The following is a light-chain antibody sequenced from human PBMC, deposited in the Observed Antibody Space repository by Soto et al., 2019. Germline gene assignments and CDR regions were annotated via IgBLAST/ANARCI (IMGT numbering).Light chain of an antibody. V-gene: IGKV3-15*01. CDR3: QQYNVWPLT. CDR1: QSVSSN. Sequence: IVMTQSPATLSVSPGERATLSCRASQSVSSNLAWYQQKPGQTPKLLIYVASTRATGIPARSSGSGSGTAFTPTISSLQSEDFSVYYCQQYNVWPLTFGGGTKVEFK. J-gene: IGKJ4*01. CDR2: VAS.